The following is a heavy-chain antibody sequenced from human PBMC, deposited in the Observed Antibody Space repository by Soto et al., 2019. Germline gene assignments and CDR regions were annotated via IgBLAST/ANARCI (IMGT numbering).Heavy chain of an antibody. D-gene: IGHD6-19*01. Sequence: QVQLLQSGAEVKKPGASVKVSCKASGYTFTSYAMHWVRQAPGQRLEWMAWINAGNVNTKYSQKFQGRVTITRDTSASTAYMELSSLRSEDTAVYYCARVRGWYYFDYWGQGTLVTVSS. V-gene: IGHV1-3*01. CDR3: ARVRGWYYFDY. CDR1: GYTFTSYA. CDR2: INAGNVNT. J-gene: IGHJ4*02.